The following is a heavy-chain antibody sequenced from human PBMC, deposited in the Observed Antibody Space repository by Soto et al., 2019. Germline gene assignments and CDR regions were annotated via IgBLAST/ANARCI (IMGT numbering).Heavy chain of an antibody. CDR2: INPNSGGT. CDR1: GYTFTGYY. Sequence: ASVKVSCKASGYTFTGYYMHWVRQAPGQGLEWMGWINPNSGGTNYAQKFQGRVTMTRDTSISTAYMELSRLRSDDTAVYYCARDGTMIVVVNTDDAFDIWGQGTMVTVSS. CDR3: ARDGTMIVVVNTDDAFDI. V-gene: IGHV1-2*02. J-gene: IGHJ3*02. D-gene: IGHD3-22*01.